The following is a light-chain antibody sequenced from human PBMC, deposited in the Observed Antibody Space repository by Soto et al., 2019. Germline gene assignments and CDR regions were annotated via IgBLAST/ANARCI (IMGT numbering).Light chain of an antibody. Sequence: DIQLTQTPSTLSASIGDRVTITCRASQSLSGWLAWYQQTPGKAPKLLISDAFRLESGVQSRFRGSGSGTEFSLTIRSLQPGDSATFYCKQYASYPWTFGRGTKVDIK. CDR1: QSLSGW. J-gene: IGKJ1*01. CDR3: KQYASYPWT. V-gene: IGKV1-5*01. CDR2: DAF.